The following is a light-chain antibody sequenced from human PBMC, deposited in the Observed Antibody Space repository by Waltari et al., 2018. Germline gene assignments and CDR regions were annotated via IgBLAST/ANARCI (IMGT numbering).Light chain of an antibody. CDR3: ASYAGSNKLV. CDR1: SSDIGGYNS. Sequence: QSALTQPPSASDSPGQSVTISCTGTSSDIGGYNSVSWYQHHPGKAPKLIIYEVSQRPSGVPDRFSGSKSGNTASLTVSGLQAEDEADYYCASYAGSNKLVFGTGTKVTVL. CDR2: EVS. V-gene: IGLV2-8*01. J-gene: IGLJ1*01.